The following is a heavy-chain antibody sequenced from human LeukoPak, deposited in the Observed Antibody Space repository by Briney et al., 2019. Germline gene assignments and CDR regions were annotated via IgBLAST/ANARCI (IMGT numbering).Heavy chain of an antibody. Sequence: SVKVSRKASGGTFSSYAISWVRQAPGQGLEWMGRIIPIFGIANYAQKFQGRVTITADKSTSTAYMELSSLRSEDTAVYYCARDSGSMVRGVYFDYWGQGTLVTVSS. J-gene: IGHJ4*02. D-gene: IGHD3-10*01. V-gene: IGHV1-69*04. CDR2: IIPIFGIA. CDR1: GGTFSSYA. CDR3: ARDSGSMVRGVYFDY.